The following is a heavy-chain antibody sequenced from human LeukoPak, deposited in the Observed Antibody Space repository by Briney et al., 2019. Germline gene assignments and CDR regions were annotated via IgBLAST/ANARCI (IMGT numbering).Heavy chain of an antibody. CDR1: GYTFTSYG. Sequence: GASVKLSCKASGYTFTSYGISWVRQAPGQGLEWIGWISAYNGNTNYAQKLQGRVTMTTDTSTSTAYMELRSLRSYDTAVYYCARVTAIVPYYYDSSGYEIDYWGQGTLVTVSS. CDR3: ARVTAIVPYYYDSSGYEIDY. D-gene: IGHD3-22*01. V-gene: IGHV1-18*01. J-gene: IGHJ4*02. CDR2: ISAYNGNT.